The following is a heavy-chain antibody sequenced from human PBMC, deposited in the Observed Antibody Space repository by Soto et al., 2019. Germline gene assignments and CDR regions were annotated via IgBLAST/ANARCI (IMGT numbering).Heavy chain of an antibody. Sequence: GASVKVSCKASGFTFTSSAVQWVRQARGQRLEWIGWIVVGSGNTNYAQKFQERVTVTRDMSTSTAYMELSSLRSEDTAVYYCAADSPVLFGCTTGDESRYYYYYMDVSGKGTTVTVSS. CDR3: AADSPVLFGCTTGDESRYYYYYMDV. D-gene: IGHD1-1*01. V-gene: IGHV1-58*01. J-gene: IGHJ6*03. CDR2: IVVGSGNT. CDR1: GFTFTSSA.